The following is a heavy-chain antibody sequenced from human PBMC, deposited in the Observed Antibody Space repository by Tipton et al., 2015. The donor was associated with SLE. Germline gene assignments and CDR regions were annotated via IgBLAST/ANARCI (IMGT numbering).Heavy chain of an antibody. J-gene: IGHJ3*02. V-gene: IGHV3-23*01. CDR3: ASTFGVVIHDAFDI. CDR2: VSGSGGTT. CDR1: GFTFSSYA. Sequence: SLRLSCAASGFTFSSYAMNWVRQAPGKGLEWVSIVSGSGGTTYYADSVRGRFAVSRDNSKNTLYLQMDSLRADDTAVYYCASTFGVVIHDAFDIWGQGTMVTVSS. D-gene: IGHD3-3*01.